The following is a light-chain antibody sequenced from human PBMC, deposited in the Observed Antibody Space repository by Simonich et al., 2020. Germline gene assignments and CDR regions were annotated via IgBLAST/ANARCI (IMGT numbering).Light chain of an antibody. V-gene: IGLV3-10*01. CDR3: YSTDSSGNHRV. J-gene: IGLJ3*02. Sequence: SYELTQPPLVSVSPGQTARITCSGYALPKKYAYWYQQKSGQAPVLVRYEDSKRPSGIPERFSGSNSGTMATLTISGAQVEDEADYYCYSTDSSGNHRVFGGGTKLTVL. CDR1: ALPKKY. CDR2: EDS.